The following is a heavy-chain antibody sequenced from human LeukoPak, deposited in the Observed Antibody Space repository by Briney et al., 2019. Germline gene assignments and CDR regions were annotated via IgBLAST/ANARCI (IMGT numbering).Heavy chain of an antibody. J-gene: IGHJ5*02. V-gene: IGHV4-34*01. CDR3: ARGLADYGDYADWFDP. Sequence: SETLSLTCAVYGGSFSGYYWSWIRQPPGKGLEWIGEINHSGSTNYNPSLKSRVTISVDTSKNQFSLKLSSVTAADTAVYYCARGLADYGDYADWFDPWGQGTLVTVSS. D-gene: IGHD4-17*01. CDR1: GGSFSGYY. CDR2: INHSGST.